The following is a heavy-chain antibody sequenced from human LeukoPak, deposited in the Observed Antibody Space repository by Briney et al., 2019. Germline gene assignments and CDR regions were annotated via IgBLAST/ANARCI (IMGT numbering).Heavy chain of an antibody. CDR2: ISGSGGST. D-gene: IGHD4-17*01. V-gene: IGHV3-23*01. Sequence: GGSLRLSCAASGFTFDDYAMHWVRQAPGKGLEWVSAISGSGGSTYYADSVKGRFTISRDNSKNTLYLQMNSLRAEDTAVYYCAKFDYGDYVHDYWGQGTLVTVSS. J-gene: IGHJ4*02. CDR1: GFTFDDYA. CDR3: AKFDYGDYVHDY.